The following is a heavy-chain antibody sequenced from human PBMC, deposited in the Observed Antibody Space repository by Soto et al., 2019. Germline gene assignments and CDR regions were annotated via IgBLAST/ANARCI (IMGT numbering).Heavy chain of an antibody. CDR3: AKAGMGATRGYFDY. V-gene: IGHV3-30*18. CDR1: GFTFSSYG. CDR2: ISYDGSNK. J-gene: IGHJ4*02. Sequence: GGSLRLSCAASGFTFSSYGMHWVRQAPGKGLEWVAVISYDGSNKYYADSVKGRFTISRDNSKNTLYLQMNSLRAEDTAVYYCAKAGMGATRGYFDYWGQGTLVTVSS. D-gene: IGHD1-26*01.